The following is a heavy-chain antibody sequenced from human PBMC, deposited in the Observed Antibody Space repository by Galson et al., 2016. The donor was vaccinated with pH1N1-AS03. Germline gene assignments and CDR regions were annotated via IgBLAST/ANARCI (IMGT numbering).Heavy chain of an antibody. J-gene: IGHJ2*01. Sequence: SLRLSCAASRFTFSSYGMHWVRQTPGKGLEWVAVIWYDGSNKYYADSVKGRFTISRDNSKDTLYLQMNSLRAEDTAVYYCARDRHYYDYIWGTYRYDWYFDLWGRGTLVTVSS. CDR3: ARDRHYYDYIWGTYRYDWYFDL. CDR1: RFTFSSYG. D-gene: IGHD3-16*02. V-gene: IGHV3-33*01. CDR2: IWYDGSNK.